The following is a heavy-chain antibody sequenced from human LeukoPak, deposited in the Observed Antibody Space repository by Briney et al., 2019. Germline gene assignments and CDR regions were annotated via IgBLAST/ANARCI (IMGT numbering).Heavy chain of an antibody. Sequence: GGSLRLSCAASGFTFSSYSMNWVRQAPGKGLEWVSVIYSGGSTYYADSVKGRFTISRDNSKNTLYLQMNSLRVEDTAVYYCARVGDTYYYGSGSYYLYWGQGTLVTVSS. CDR3: ARVGDTYYYGSGSYYLY. CDR2: IYSGGST. J-gene: IGHJ4*02. D-gene: IGHD3-10*01. CDR1: GFTFSSYS. V-gene: IGHV3-53*01.